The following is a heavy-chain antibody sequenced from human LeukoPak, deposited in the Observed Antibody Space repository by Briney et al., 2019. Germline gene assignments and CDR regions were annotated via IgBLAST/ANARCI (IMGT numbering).Heavy chain of an antibody. J-gene: IGHJ4*02. V-gene: IGHV4-30-4*01. CDR3: AREGASSGWDFVDY. Sequence: SQTLSLTCTVSGVSISSGDYYWSWIRQPPGKGLEWIGYIYYSGSTYYNPFLRSRVTISVDTSKNQFSLKLSSVTAADTAVYYCAREGASSGWDFVDYWGQGTLVTVSS. CDR1: GVSISSGDYY. D-gene: IGHD6-19*01. CDR2: IYYSGST.